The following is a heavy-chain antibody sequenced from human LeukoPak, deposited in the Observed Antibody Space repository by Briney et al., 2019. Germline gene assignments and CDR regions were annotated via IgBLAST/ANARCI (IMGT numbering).Heavy chain of an antibody. J-gene: IGHJ6*02. Sequence: ASVKVSCKASGGTFSSYAISWVRQAPGQGLEWMGGIIPVFGTANYAQKFQGRVTITADESTSTAYMELSSLRSEDTAVYYCARVPDIVVVPAAVNWNYYYYYGMDVWGQGTTVTVSS. CDR3: ARVPDIVVVPAAVNWNYYYYYGMDV. CDR1: GGTFSSYA. CDR2: IIPVFGTA. V-gene: IGHV1-69*13. D-gene: IGHD2-2*01.